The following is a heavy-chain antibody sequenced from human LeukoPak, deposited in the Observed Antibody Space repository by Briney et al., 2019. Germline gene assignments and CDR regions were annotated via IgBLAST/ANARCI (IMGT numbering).Heavy chain of an antibody. V-gene: IGHV1-18*01. CDR3: ARESHVTREDY. CDR2: ISANDGNT. Sequence: ASVKVSCKASGYTFTSYGISWVRQAPGQGLEWMGWISANDGNTDYPQKLQGRVTMTTDTSTSTAYMELRSLRSDDTAVYYCARESHVTREDYWGQGTLVTVSS. CDR1: GYTFTSYG. J-gene: IGHJ4*02. D-gene: IGHD3-10*01.